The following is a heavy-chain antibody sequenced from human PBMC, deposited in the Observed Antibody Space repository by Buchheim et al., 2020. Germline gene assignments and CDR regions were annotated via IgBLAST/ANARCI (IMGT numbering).Heavy chain of an antibody. Sequence: QVQLVESGGGVVQPGRSLRLSCAASGFTFSSYGMHWVRQAPGKGLEWVAVLSSDGSNKYYADSVKGRFTISRDNSQNTLYLQMNSLRAEDTAVYYCAKDIRSRGSGSYTDYWGQGTL. CDR2: LSSDGSNK. D-gene: IGHD3-10*01. V-gene: IGHV3-30*18. CDR1: GFTFSSYG. CDR3: AKDIRSRGSGSYTDY. J-gene: IGHJ4*02.